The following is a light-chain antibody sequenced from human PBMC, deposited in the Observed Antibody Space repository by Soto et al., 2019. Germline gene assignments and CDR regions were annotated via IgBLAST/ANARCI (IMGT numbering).Light chain of an antibody. Sequence: QSALTQPASVSGSPGQSITISCTGTSSDVGGYNYVSWYQQHPGKAPKLMIYDVSNRHSGVSNHFSGSKSGTTASLTISGPQDKNEADYYCSSYTSSSTLRVFGGGTKLTVL. CDR2: DVS. CDR1: SSDVGGYNY. J-gene: IGLJ2*01. V-gene: IGLV2-14*01. CDR3: SSYTSSSTLRV.